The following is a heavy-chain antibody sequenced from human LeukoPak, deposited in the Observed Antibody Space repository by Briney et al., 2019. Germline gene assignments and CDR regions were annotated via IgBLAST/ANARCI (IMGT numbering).Heavy chain of an antibody. V-gene: IGHV4-39*01. CDR2: IYYSGST. D-gene: IGHD1-7*01. CDR1: GGSISSGAYY. J-gene: IGHJ3*02. CDR3: ARLGIGEDRTTDAFDI. Sequence: SQTLSLTCTVSGGSISSGAYYWGWIRQPPGKGLEWIGSIYYSGSTYYNPSLKSRVTISVDTSKNQFSLKLSSVTAADTAVYYCARLGIGEDRTTDAFDIWGQGTMVTVFS.